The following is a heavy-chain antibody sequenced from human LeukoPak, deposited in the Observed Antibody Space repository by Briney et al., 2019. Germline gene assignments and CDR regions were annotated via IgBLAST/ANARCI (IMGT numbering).Heavy chain of an antibody. J-gene: IGHJ4*02. CDR1: GYTFTSYY. CDR3: AKDLSYYYDSSGYFDY. Sequence: GASVTVSCTASGYTFTSYYMHWVRQAPGQGLEWMGIINPSGGSTSYAQKFQGRVTMTRDTSTSTVYMELSSLRSEDTAVYYCAKDLSYYYDSSGYFDYWGQGTLVTVSS. CDR2: INPSGGST. V-gene: IGHV1-46*01. D-gene: IGHD3-22*01.